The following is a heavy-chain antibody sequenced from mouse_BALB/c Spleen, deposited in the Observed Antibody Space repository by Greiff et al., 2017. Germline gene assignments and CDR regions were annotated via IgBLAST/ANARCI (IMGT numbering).Heavy chain of an antibody. D-gene: IGHD2-4*01. V-gene: IGHV7-3*02. CDR3: ARGYDYDGFYWYFDV. CDR1: GFTFTDYY. CDR2: IRNKANGYTT. J-gene: IGHJ1*01. Sequence: EVQLVESGGGLVQPGGSLRLSCATSGFTFTDYYMSWVRQPPGKALEWLGFIRNKANGYTTEYSASVKGRFTISRDNARNILYLQMSSLRSEDTAMYYCARGYDYDGFYWYFDVWGAGTTVTVSS.